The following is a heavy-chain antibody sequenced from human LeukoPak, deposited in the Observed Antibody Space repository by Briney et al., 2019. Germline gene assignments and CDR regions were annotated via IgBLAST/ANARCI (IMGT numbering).Heavy chain of an antibody. CDR2: IYHSGST. Sequence: SETLSLTCTVSGYSISSGYYWGWSRQPPGKGLEWIGSIYHSGSTYYNPSLKSRVTISVDTSKNQFSLKLSSVAAADTAVYYCARVPLLDYGGNLYYFDYWGQGTLVTVSS. J-gene: IGHJ4*02. D-gene: IGHD4-23*01. CDR3: ARVPLLDYGGNLYYFDY. CDR1: GYSISSGYY. V-gene: IGHV4-38-2*02.